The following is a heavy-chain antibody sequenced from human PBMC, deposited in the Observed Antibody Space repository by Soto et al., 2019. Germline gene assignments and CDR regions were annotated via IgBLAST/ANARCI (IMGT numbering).Heavy chain of an antibody. Sequence: QVQLQESGPGLVKPSDILSLTCNVSGGSIRSGGYYWGWIRQAPGKGLEWIGYIHYRGRTSYNPYPESRVSISLDTSGHQFSLTLTSVTAADTAVYYCARCRDAFGFDSWGQGTLVTVSS. V-gene: IGHV4-31*03. D-gene: IGHD2-15*01. CDR2: IHYRGRT. J-gene: IGHJ4*02. CDR3: ARCRDAFGFDS. CDR1: GGSIRSGGYY.